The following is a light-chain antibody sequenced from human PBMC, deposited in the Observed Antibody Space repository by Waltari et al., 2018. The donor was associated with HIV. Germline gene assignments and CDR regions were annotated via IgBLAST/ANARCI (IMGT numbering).Light chain of an antibody. CDR3: SSYAGSNNWVV. CDR2: DSS. V-gene: IGLV2-8*01. CDR1: SRAVGGYKY. Sequence: QSALTQPPSASGSPGQSVTISCTGTSRAVGGYKYVPWYQQHPGKAPKLMIYDSSKRPSGVPDRFAGSKSGNTASLTVSGLQAEDEADYYCSSYAGSNNWVVFGGGTKLTVL. J-gene: IGLJ2*01.